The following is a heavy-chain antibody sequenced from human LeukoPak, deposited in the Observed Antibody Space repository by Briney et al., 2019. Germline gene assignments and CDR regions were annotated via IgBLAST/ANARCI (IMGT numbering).Heavy chain of an antibody. J-gene: IGHJ3*02. CDR1: GFTFSSYA. CDR3: AKDLSSTWPDAFDI. Sequence: SGGSLRLSCGASGFTFSSYAMSWVRQAPGKGLEWVSAITGSGGTTFYPDSVKGRFTISRDNSKKTLYLQMNSLRDEDTAVYYCAKDLSSTWPDAFDIRGQGTMVTVSS. CDR2: ITGSGGTT. V-gene: IGHV3-23*01. D-gene: IGHD6-13*01.